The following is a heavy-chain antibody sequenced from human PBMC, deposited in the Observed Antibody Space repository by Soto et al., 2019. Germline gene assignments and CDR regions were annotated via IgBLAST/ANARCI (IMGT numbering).Heavy chain of an antibody. J-gene: IGHJ6*02. CDR2: INPSGGST. V-gene: IGHV1-46*01. D-gene: IGHD6-19*01. CDR3: ARDMAVAGRYYYYYDMDV. CDR1: GYTFTSYY. Sequence: ASVKVSCKASGYTFTSYYLHWVRQAPGQGLEWMGIINPSGGSTSYAQKFQGRVTMTRDTSTSTVYMELSSLRSEDTAVYYCARDMAVAGRYYYYYDMDVWGQGTTVTVSS.